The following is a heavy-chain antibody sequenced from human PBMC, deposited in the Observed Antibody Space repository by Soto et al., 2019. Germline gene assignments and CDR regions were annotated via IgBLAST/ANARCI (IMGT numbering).Heavy chain of an antibody. CDR2: ISCDGSSK. V-gene: IGHV3-23*01. Sequence: GGSLRLSCAASGFTFSSYAMSWVRQAPGKGLEWVSAISCDGSSKYYADSVKGRFTISRDNSKNTLYLQMNSLRAEDTAVYYCARDRAERSHSSSSFDYWGQGTLVTVSS. D-gene: IGHD6-6*01. CDR3: ARDRAERSHSSSSFDY. J-gene: IGHJ4*02. CDR1: GFTFSSYA.